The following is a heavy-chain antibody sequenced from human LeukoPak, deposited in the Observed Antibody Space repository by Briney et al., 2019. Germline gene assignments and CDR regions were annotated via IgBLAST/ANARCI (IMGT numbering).Heavy chain of an antibody. CDR2: VYYSGNT. D-gene: IGHD3-3*01. V-gene: IGHV4-59*01. Sequence: PSETLSLNYTVAGGSIHSYFCSWIRQPAGRGLEYIGYVYYSGNTNYNPALQSRVTISVDTSMNQFSLNLNSVTAADTAVYYCARLSTIGGTYPHTDYWGQAILVTVSS. CDR3: ARLSTIGGTYPHTDY. CDR1: GGSIHSYF. J-gene: IGHJ4*02.